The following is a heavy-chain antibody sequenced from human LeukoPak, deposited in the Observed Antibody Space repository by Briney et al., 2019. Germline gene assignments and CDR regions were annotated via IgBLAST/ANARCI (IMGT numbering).Heavy chain of an antibody. D-gene: IGHD2-2*01. J-gene: IGHJ4*02. Sequence: GGSLRLSCAASGFTFSSYGMSWVRQAPGKGLEWVSGIVGGAGGTYYADSVKGRFTISRDNSENTLYLQMNSLRAEDTAVYYCAHGSMYQLDYWGQGTLVTVSS. CDR1: GFTFSSYG. V-gene: IGHV3-23*01. CDR3: AHGSMYQLDY. CDR2: IVGGAGGT.